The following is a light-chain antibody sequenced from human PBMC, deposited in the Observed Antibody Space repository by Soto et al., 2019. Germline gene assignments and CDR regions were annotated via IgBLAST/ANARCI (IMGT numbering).Light chain of an antibody. V-gene: IGKV3-20*01. CDR3: QYYGSTRIT. Sequence: EILLTQSPDTLCLSPGERATLSCRASESVTSSHVASYQQKPGQAPTLLIYSASSMATLIPDRFTRSGSGTDVTLTSSTLEPEDFAVYYCQYYGSTRITFGQGTRLEIK. CDR2: SAS. CDR1: ESVTSSH. J-gene: IGKJ5*01.